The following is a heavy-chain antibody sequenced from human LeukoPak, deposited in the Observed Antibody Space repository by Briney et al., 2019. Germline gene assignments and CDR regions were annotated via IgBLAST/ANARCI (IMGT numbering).Heavy chain of an antibody. V-gene: IGHV3-21*01. CDR3: ARSQPQYDFWSGYYNYGMDV. D-gene: IGHD3-3*01. CDR1: GFTFSSYS. J-gene: IGHJ6*02. Sequence: PGGSLRLSCAASGFTFSSYSMNWVRQAPGKGLEWVSSISSSSSYIYYADSVKGRFTISRDNAKNSLYLQMNSLRAEDTAVYHCARSQPQYDFWSGYYNYGMDVWGQGTTVTVSS. CDR2: ISSSSSYI.